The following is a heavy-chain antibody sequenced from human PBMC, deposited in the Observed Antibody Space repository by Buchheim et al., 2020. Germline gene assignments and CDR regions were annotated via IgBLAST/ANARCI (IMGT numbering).Heavy chain of an antibody. Sequence: VQLLESGGGLVQPGGSLRLSCAASGFTFNGYAMTWVRQAPGKGLEWISTIRGSGDGAYYADSVKGRFTISRDNSKNKVYLQIDGLRAEDTAVYYCAKDRVAVATRSFDYWGQGTL. J-gene: IGHJ4*02. CDR2: IRGSGDGA. V-gene: IGHV3-23*01. CDR1: GFTFNGYA. D-gene: IGHD6-19*01. CDR3: AKDRVAVATRSFDY.